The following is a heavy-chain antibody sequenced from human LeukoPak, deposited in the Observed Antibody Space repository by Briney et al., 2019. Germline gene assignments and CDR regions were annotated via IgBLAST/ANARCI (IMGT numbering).Heavy chain of an antibody. J-gene: IGHJ3*02. CDR2: SYSDSNT. V-gene: IGHV3-53*01. D-gene: IGHD1-14*01. Sequence: GGSLRLSCTASGFTVSNNYMSWVRQAPGQGLEWVSISYSDSNTNYADSVNGRFTISRDTSQNTLSLQMNSLIDEDTAVYYCVRKNRDFNAAFDIWGQGTVVTVSS. CDR3: VRKNRDFNAAFDI. CDR1: GFTVSNNY.